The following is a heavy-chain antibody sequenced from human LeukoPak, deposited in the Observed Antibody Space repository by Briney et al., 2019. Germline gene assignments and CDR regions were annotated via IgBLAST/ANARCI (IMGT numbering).Heavy chain of an antibody. CDR1: GFTFSSYR. V-gene: IGHV3-7*01. CDR2: IKQDGSEK. D-gene: IGHD1-26*01. J-gene: IGHJ4*02. CDR3: ARERWELACFDY. Sequence: GGSLRLSCAASGFTFSSYRMSWVRQAPGKGLEWVANIKQDGSEKYYVDSVKGRFTISRDNAKNSLYLQMNSLRAEDTAVYYCARERWELACFDYWGQGTLVTVSS.